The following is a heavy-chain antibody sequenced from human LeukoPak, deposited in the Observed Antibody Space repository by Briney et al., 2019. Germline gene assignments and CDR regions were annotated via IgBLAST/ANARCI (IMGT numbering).Heavy chain of an antibody. Sequence: ASVKVSCKASGYTFTCYYMQWVRQAPGQGLEWMGWINPNSGGTNYAQKFQGRVTMTRDTSISAAYMELRGLRSDDTAVYYCARDGPLTTDFYYWGQGTLVTVSS. CDR3: ARDGPLTTDFYY. CDR1: GYTFTCYY. D-gene: IGHD4/OR15-4a*01. CDR2: INPNSGGT. J-gene: IGHJ4*02. V-gene: IGHV1-2*02.